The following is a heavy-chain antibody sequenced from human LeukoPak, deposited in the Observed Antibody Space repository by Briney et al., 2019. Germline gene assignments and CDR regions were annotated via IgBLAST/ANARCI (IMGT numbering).Heavy chain of an antibody. D-gene: IGHD2-8*01. CDR2: MNPHSDNT. CDR1: GYTFTSYD. Sequence: ASVKASCKAAGYTFTSYDINWVRQSTGQQLEWMGWMNPHSDNTAYAQKFQGRVTMTKNTSISTAYMELSSLRSEDTAVYYCTRRANGSRYNWFDTWGQGTLVTVSS. CDR3: TRRANGSRYNWFDT. J-gene: IGHJ5*02. V-gene: IGHV1-8*01.